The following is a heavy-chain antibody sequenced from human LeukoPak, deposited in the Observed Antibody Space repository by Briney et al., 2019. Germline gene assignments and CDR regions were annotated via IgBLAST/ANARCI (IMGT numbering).Heavy chain of an antibody. CDR2: INPGDSET. D-gene: IGHD2-2*01. J-gene: IGHJ4*02. CDR1: GYSFTNYW. CDR3: ARVHCSSTSCYRSHFDY. Sequence: GESLKISCKGSGYSFTNYWIGWVRQMPGKGLEWMGIINPGDSETRYSPSFQGQVTISADKSISTAYLQWSSLKASDTAMYYCARVHCSSTSCYRSHFDYWGQGTLVTVSS. V-gene: IGHV5-51*01.